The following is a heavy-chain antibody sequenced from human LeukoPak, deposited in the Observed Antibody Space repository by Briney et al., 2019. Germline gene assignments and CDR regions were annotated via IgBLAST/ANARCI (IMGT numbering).Heavy chain of an antibody. D-gene: IGHD1-26*01. V-gene: IGHV3-30*02. CDR2: IRYDGSNK. CDR3: ASEKWLNTWELLTFDY. CDR1: GFTLSDYP. J-gene: IGHJ4*02. Sequence: GGSLRLSCAASGFTLSDYPMGWVRQAPGKGLEWVAFIRYDGSNKYYADSVKGRFTISRDNSKNTLYLQMNSLRAEDTAVYYCASEKWLNTWELLTFDYWGQGTLVTVSS.